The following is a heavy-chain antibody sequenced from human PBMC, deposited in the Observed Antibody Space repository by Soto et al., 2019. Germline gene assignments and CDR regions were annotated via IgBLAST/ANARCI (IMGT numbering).Heavy chain of an antibody. V-gene: IGHV1-2*04. CDR1: GYTFTGYY. CDR2: INPNSGGT. Sequence: ASVKVSCKASGYTFTGYYMHWVRQAPGQGLEWMGWINPNSGGTNYAQKFQGWVTMTRDTSISTAYMELSRLRSDDTAVYYCARAPNIVATTQGHAFDIWGQGTMVTVSS. D-gene: IGHD5-12*01. CDR3: ARAPNIVATTQGHAFDI. J-gene: IGHJ3*02.